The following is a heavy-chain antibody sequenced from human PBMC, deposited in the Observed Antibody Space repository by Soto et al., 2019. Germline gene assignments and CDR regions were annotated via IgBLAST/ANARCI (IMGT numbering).Heavy chain of an antibody. D-gene: IGHD2-8*02. V-gene: IGHV3-30-3*01. J-gene: IGHJ4*02. CDR1: GFTFSSYA. Sequence: QVQLVESGGGVVQPGRSLRLSCAASGFTFSSYAMHWVRQAPGKGLEWVAVISYDGSNKYYADSVKGRFTISRDNSKNTLYLQMNSLRAEDTAVYYGARDHVVYATYYYFDYWGQGTLVTVSS. CDR3: ARDHVVYATYYYFDY. CDR2: ISYDGSNK.